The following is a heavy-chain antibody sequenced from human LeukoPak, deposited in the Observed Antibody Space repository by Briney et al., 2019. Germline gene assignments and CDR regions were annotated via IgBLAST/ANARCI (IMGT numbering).Heavy chain of an antibody. D-gene: IGHD5-12*01. V-gene: IGHV3-74*01. CDR2: SNSDGSST. J-gene: IGHJ4*02. CDR3: AKDDAWLRYAC. CDR1: GFTFNRHW. Sequence: PGGSLRLSCAASGFTFNRHWMHWVRQAPGKGLVWVSRSNSDGSSTVYADSVKGRFTISRDNAKNTLYLQMNSLRTEDTAVYFCAKDDAWLRYACWGPGTLVTVSS.